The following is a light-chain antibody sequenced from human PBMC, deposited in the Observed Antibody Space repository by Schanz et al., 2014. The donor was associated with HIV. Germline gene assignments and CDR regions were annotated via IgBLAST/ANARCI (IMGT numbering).Light chain of an antibody. CDR3: QQFNNWPPEGT. Sequence: EIVLTQSPAALSVTPGERATLSCRASQSVSSSYLAWYQQKPGQAPRPLIYGASSRATGIPDRFSGSGSGTDFTLTISSLLSEDFAIYYCQQFNNWPPEGTFGQGTKVELK. V-gene: IGKV3D-15*01. CDR1: QSVSSSY. J-gene: IGKJ1*01. CDR2: GAS.